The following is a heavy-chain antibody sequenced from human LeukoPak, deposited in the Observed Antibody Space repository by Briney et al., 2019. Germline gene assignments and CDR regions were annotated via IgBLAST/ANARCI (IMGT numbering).Heavy chain of an antibody. D-gene: IGHD6-13*01. CDR3: ASGVHIIAAAHGSVDY. Sequence: SETLSLTCTVSGGSISSSSYYWGWIRQPPGKGLEWIGSIYYSGSTYYNPSLKSRVTISVDTSKNQFSLKLSSVTAADTAVYYCASGVHIIAAAHGSVDYWGQGTLVTVSS. CDR1: GGSISSSSYY. J-gene: IGHJ4*02. CDR2: IYYSGST. V-gene: IGHV4-39*01.